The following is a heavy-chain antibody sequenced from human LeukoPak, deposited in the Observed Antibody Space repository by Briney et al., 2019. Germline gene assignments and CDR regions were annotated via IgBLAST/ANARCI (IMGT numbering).Heavy chain of an antibody. D-gene: IGHD1-26*01. J-gene: IGHJ4*02. V-gene: IGHV1-2*02. CDR2: INPNSGGT. Sequence: ASVEVSCKASGYTFTGYYMHWVRQAPGQGLEWMGWINPNSGGTNYAQKFQGRVTMARDTSISTAYMELSRLRSDDTAVYYCVKGSLGGFVDYWGQGTLVTVSS. CDR1: GYTFTGYY. CDR3: VKGSLGGFVDY.